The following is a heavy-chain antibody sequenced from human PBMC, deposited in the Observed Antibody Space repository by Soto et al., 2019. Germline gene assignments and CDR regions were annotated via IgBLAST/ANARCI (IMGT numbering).Heavy chain of an antibody. CDR1: GFTFSDYY. Sequence: GVSLRLSFAASGFTFSDYYMSWIRQAPGKGLEWVSYISSSGSTIYYADSVKGRFTISRDNAKNSLYLQMNSLRAEDTAVYYCARDNTVTAGIDYWGQGTLVTVSS. J-gene: IGHJ4*02. CDR2: ISSSGSTI. D-gene: IGHD2-21*02. V-gene: IGHV3-11*01. CDR3: ARDNTVTAGIDY.